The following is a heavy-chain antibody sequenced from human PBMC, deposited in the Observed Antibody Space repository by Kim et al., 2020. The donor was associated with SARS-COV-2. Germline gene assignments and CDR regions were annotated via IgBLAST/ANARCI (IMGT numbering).Heavy chain of an antibody. CDR1: GFTFSTYW. CDR3: ARDSTRGYSYGYGFGGNDY. Sequence: GGSLRLSCEASGFTFSTYWMSWVRQAPGKGLEWVANIKHDGGEKYFVDSVKGRFTVSRDNAKNSLYLQLNSLRAEDTAVYYCARDSTRGYSYGYGFGGNDYWGQGTLVTVSS. J-gene: IGHJ4*02. D-gene: IGHD5-18*01. V-gene: IGHV3-7*03. CDR2: IKHDGGEK.